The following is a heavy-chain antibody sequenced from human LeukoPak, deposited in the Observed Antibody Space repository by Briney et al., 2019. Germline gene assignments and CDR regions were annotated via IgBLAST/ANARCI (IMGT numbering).Heavy chain of an antibody. CDR1: GFTFSTYA. CDR3: ARDSAAAGRGGFDY. D-gene: IGHD6-13*01. CDR2: LSGSGDST. J-gene: IGHJ4*02. V-gene: IGHV3-23*01. Sequence: GGSLRLSCAASGFTFSTYAMSWVRQAPGKGLEWVSALSGSGDSTYYADSVKGRFTISRDISKNTLYVQMNSLRAEDTAVYYCARDSAAAGRGGFDYWGQGTLVTVSS.